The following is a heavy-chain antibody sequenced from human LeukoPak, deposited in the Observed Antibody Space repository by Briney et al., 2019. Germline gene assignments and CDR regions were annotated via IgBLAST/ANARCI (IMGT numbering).Heavy chain of an antibody. V-gene: IGHV1-18*01. D-gene: IGHD6-19*01. J-gene: IGHJ5*02. CDR3: ARVHRAPSSGWYRGYNWFDP. Sequence: ASVKVACKASGYTFTSYGISWVRPAPGQGLEWMGWISAYNGNTNYAQKLQGRVTMTTDTSTSTAYMELRSLRSDDTAVYYCARVHRAPSSGWYRGYNWFDPWGQGTLVTVSS. CDR1: GYTFTSYG. CDR2: ISAYNGNT.